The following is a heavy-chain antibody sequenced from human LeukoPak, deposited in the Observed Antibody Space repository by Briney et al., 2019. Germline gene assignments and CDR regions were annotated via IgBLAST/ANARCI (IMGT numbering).Heavy chain of an antibody. J-gene: IGHJ4*02. V-gene: IGHV5-51*01. CDR1: GYSFTNSW. CDR3: ARGRGYNHDYYFDY. D-gene: IGHD5-24*01. Sequence: GESLKISCKGSGYSFTNSWIGWVRQMPGKGLEWMGIIYPGDSDTRYSPSFQGQVTISVDRSISAAYLQWSSLKASDAAMYYCARGRGYNHDYYFDYWGQGTLVTVSS. CDR2: IYPGDSDT.